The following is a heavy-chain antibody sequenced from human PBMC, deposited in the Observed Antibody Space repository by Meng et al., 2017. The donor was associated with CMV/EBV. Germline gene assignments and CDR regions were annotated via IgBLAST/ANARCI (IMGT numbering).Heavy chain of an antibody. J-gene: IGHJ4*02. D-gene: IGHD2-15*01. Sequence: SGLTFSSYWMSGVRQAPGKGLEWVANIKQDGSEKYYVDSVKGRFTISRDNAKNSLYLQMNSLRAEDTAVYYCARDGGYCSGGSCYSDYWGQGTLVTVSS. CDR1: GLTFSSYW. CDR2: IKQDGSEK. V-gene: IGHV3-7*01. CDR3: ARDGGYCSGGSCYSDY.